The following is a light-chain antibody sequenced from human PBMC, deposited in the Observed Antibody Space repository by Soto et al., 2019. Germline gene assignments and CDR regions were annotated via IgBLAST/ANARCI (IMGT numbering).Light chain of an antibody. CDR3: QQSYSTPPA. J-gene: IGKJ1*01. V-gene: IGKV1-39*01. CDR2: AAS. CDR1: HSISSF. Sequence: DIQMTQSPSSLSASVGDRVTITCRASHSISSFLSWYQQKPGKAPKLLIYAASSLQSGVPSRFSGSGSGTDFTLTISSLQPEDFASYYCQQSYSTPPAFGQGNKVEIK.